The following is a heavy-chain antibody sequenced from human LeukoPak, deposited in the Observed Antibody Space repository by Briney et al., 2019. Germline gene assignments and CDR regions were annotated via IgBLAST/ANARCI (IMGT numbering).Heavy chain of an antibody. D-gene: IGHD5-24*01. V-gene: IGHV1-8*03. CDR1: GYTFTSYD. CDR2: MNPNTGNT. J-gene: IGHJ4*02. CDR3: ARGDGYNDY. Sequence: ASVKVSCKASGYTFTSYDINWVRQASGQGLEWMGGMNPNTGNTGYAQKFQGRVTITRNTSISTVYMELSSLRSEDTAVYYCARGDGYNDYWGQGTLVTVSS.